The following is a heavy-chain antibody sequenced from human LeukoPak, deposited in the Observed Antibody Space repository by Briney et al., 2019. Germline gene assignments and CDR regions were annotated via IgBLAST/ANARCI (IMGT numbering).Heavy chain of an antibody. V-gene: IGHV3-33*01. CDR3: ATARWPDILTDYADY. CDR1: GFTFSSYG. CDR2: IWYDGSNK. Sequence: GRSLRLSCAASGFTFSSYGMHWVRQAPGKGLEWVAVIWYDGSNKYYADSVKGRFTISRDNSKNTLYLQMNSLRAEDTAVYYCATARWPDILTDYADYWGQGTLVTVSS. J-gene: IGHJ4*02. D-gene: IGHD3-9*01.